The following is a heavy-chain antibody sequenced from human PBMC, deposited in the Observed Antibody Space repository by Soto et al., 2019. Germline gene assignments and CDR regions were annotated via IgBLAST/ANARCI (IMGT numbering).Heavy chain of an antibody. CDR1: GFTFSSYA. D-gene: IGHD2-2*01. J-gene: IGHJ4*02. CDR3: AKGYCSSTSCWDAFDY. Sequence: PGGSLRLSCSASGFTFSSYAMHWVRQAPGKGLEYVSAISSNGGSTYYADSVKGRFTISRDNSKNTLYLQMSSLRAEDTAVYYCAKGYCSSTSCWDAFDYWGQGTLVTVSS. CDR2: ISSNGGST. V-gene: IGHV3-64D*08.